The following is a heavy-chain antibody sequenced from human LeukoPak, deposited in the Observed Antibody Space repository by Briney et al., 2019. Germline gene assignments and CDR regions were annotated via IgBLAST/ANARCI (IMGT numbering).Heavy chain of an antibody. CDR3: AREGCSSTSCYPGEKNWFDP. D-gene: IGHD2-2*01. Sequence: PSETLSLTCAVYGGSFSGYYWSWIRQPPGKGLEWIGEINHSGSTNYNPSLKSRVTISVDTSKNQFSLKLSSVTAADTAVYYCAREGCSSTSCYPGEKNWFDPWGQGTLVTVSS. CDR2: INHSGST. J-gene: IGHJ5*02. V-gene: IGHV4-34*01. CDR1: GGSFSGYY.